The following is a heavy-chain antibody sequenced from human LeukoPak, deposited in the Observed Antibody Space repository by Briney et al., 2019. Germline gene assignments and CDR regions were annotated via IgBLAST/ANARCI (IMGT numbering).Heavy chain of an antibody. CDR2: INPNSGGT. D-gene: IGHD3-10*01. Sequence: EASVKVSCKASGYTFTGYYMHWVRQAPGQGLEWMGWINPNSGGTNYAQKFQGRVTMTRDTSISTAYMELSRLRSDDTAVYYCARPEDYGSGSYGFDYWGQGTLVTVSS. V-gene: IGHV1-2*02. CDR1: GYTFTGYY. CDR3: ARPEDYGSGSYGFDY. J-gene: IGHJ4*02.